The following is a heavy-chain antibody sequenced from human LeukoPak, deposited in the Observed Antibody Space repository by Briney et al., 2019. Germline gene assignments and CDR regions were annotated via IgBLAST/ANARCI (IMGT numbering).Heavy chain of an antibody. CDR3: ARHPRDICSSTSCYTDY. V-gene: IGHV4-61*02. CDR2: IYTSGST. D-gene: IGHD2-2*02. Sequence: SQTLSLTCTVSGGSISSGSYYWSWIRQPAGKGLEWIGRIYTSGSTNYNPSLKSRVTISVDTSKNQFSLKLSSVTAADTAVYYCARHPRDICSSTSCYTDYWGQGTLVTVSS. J-gene: IGHJ4*02. CDR1: GGSISSGSYY.